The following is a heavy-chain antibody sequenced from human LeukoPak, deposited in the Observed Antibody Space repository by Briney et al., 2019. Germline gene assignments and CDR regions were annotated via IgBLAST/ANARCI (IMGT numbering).Heavy chain of an antibody. D-gene: IGHD3-16*02. Sequence: ASVKVSCKASGYTFTGYYMHWVRQAPGQGLEWMGWINPNSGGTNYAQRFQGRVTMTRDTSISTAYMELSRLRSDDTAVYFCASTLYRPTGFDYWGQGTLVTVSS. CDR3: ASTLYRPTGFDY. CDR1: GYTFTGYY. J-gene: IGHJ4*02. CDR2: INPNSGGT. V-gene: IGHV1-2*02.